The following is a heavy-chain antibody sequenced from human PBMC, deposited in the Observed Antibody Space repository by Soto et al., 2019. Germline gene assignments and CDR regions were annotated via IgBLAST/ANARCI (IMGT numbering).Heavy chain of an antibody. D-gene: IGHD3-10*01. Sequence: SETLSLTCSVSGASIASGGYYWSWIRQHPGKGLEWIGYIYYSGSTYYNPSLKSRVTISVDTSKNQFSLKLSSVTAADTAVYYCARRTLRFGEVFGPGGYYFDYWGQGTLVTVSS. CDR2: IYYSGST. CDR1: GASIASGGYY. J-gene: IGHJ4*02. CDR3: ARRTLRFGEVFGPGGYYFDY. V-gene: IGHV4-31*03.